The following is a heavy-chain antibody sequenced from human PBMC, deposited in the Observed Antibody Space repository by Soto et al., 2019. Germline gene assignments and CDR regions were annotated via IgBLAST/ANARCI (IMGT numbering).Heavy chain of an antibody. CDR1: GDSISSHC. J-gene: IGHJ5*02. CDR2: IYYSGST. Sequence: PSETLSLTCTVSGDSISSHCWTWIRQPPGKGLEWIGYIYYSGSTNYNPSLKSRVTISVDTSKNQFSLKLTSVTAADTAVYYCARGVATIGPWGQGTLVTVSS. CDR3: ARGVATIGP. D-gene: IGHD5-12*01. V-gene: IGHV4-59*11.